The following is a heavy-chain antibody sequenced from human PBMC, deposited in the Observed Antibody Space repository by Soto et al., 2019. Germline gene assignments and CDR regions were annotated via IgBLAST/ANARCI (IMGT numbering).Heavy chain of an antibody. D-gene: IGHD3-22*01. V-gene: IGHV1-24*01. CDR1: GYTLTELS. CDR2: FDPEDGET. Sequence: KVSCKVSGYTLTELSMHWVRQAPGKGLEWMGGFDPEDGETIYAQKFQGRVTMTEDTSTDTAYMELSSLRSEDTAVYYCATGVPNKTFTMIVVVTYFEYWGQGTLVTVSS. J-gene: IGHJ4*02. CDR3: ATGVPNKTFTMIVVVTYFEY.